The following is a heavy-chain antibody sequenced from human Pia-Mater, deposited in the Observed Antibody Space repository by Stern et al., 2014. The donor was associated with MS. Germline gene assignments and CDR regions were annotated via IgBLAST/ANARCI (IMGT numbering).Heavy chain of an antibody. CDR3: ARAIFGVNTAAMAPDAFDT. D-gene: IGHD3-3*01. Sequence: EVHLVESGGGLIQPGGSLRLSCAAPGFTVSNNYMSWVRQAPGKGLEWGSLIYTDDSTYDAGAVKGRFTISRDSSKNKLFLQMNSLRAEDTAVYYCARAIFGVNTAAMAPDAFDTWGQGTMVTVSS. J-gene: IGHJ3*02. V-gene: IGHV3-53*01. CDR2: IYTDDST. CDR1: GFTVSNNY.